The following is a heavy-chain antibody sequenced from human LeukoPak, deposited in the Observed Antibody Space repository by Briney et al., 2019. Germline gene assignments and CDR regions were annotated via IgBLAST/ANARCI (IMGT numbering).Heavy chain of an antibody. CDR1: GFTFSSYS. Sequence: GGSLRLSCAASGFTFSSYSMNWVRQAPGKGLEWVSYISGSSTTIYYADSVKGRFTISRDNAKNSLYLQMNSLRAEDTAVYYCAGDFWLTTADLNNWFDPWGQGTLVTVSS. J-gene: IGHJ5*02. CDR2: ISGSSTTI. V-gene: IGHV3-48*01. D-gene: IGHD4-17*01. CDR3: AGDFWLTTADLNNWFDP.